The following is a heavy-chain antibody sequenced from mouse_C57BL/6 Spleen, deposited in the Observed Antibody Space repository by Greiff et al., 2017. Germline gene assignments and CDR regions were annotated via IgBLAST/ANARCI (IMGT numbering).Heavy chain of an antibody. CDR2: IHPNSGST. V-gene: IGHV1-64*01. D-gene: IGHD1-1*01. J-gene: IGHJ1*03. CDR1: GYTFTSYW. CDR3: ARSPSGYYGSSPGYFDV. Sequence: QVQLKQPGAELVKPGASVKLSCKASGYTFTSYWMHWVKQRPGQGLEWLGMIHPNSGSTNYNEKFKSKATLTVDKSSSTAYMQLSSLTSENSAVYYCARSPSGYYGSSPGYFDVWGTGTTVTVSS.